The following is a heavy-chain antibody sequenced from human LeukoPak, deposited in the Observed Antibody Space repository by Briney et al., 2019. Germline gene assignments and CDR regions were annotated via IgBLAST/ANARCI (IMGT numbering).Heavy chain of an antibody. D-gene: IGHD3-3*01. V-gene: IGHV3-23*01. J-gene: IGHJ4*02. CDR3: AKDRAEYFFRSDY. Sequence: GGSLRLSCAASGFTFSSYAMSWVRQAPGKGLEWVSAISGSGGSTYYADSVKGRFTISRDNSKNTLYQQMNSLRAEDTAVYYCAKDRAEYFFRSDYWGQGTLVTVSS. CDR2: ISGSGGST. CDR1: GFTFSSYA.